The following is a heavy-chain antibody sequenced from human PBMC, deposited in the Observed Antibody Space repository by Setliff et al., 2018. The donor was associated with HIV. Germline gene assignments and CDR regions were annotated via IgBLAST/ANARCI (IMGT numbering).Heavy chain of an antibody. CDR3: ARGFLRSRRRWFDP. Sequence: SETLSLTCTVSGGSINTYYWSWIRQPAGKGLEWIGYIFYSGSTNYNPSLKSRVTISVDASKNQFSLRLSSVTAADTAVYYCARGFLRSRRRWFDPWGQGTLVTVSS. CDR2: IFYSGST. V-gene: IGHV4-59*01. CDR1: GGSINTYY. J-gene: IGHJ5*02. D-gene: IGHD4-17*01.